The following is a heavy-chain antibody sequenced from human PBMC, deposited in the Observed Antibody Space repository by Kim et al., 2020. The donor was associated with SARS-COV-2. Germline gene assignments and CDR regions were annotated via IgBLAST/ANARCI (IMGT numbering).Heavy chain of an antibody. D-gene: IGHD3-16*02. Sequence: GGSLRLSCAASGFTFSNAWMSWVRQAPGKGLEWVGRIKSKTDGGTTDYAAPVKGRFTISRDDSKNTLYLQMNSLKTEDTAVYYCTTEFVISIYSNQLYEYFDYWGQGTLVTVSS. CDR1: GFTFSNAW. V-gene: IGHV3-15*01. J-gene: IGHJ4*02. CDR3: TTEFVISIYSNQLYEYFDY. CDR2: IKSKTDGGTT.